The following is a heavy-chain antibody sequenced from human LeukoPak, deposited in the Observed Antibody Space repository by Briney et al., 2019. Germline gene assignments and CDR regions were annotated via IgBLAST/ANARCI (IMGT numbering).Heavy chain of an antibody. CDR2: ISPYNDNT. Sequence: ASVKVSCKASGYTFTKFGISWVRQAPGQEFEWMGLISPYNDNTNYAKKFQGRVTLTTDTSTSTAYMELRGLTSDDTAVYYCAREPSGLLFDYWGLGTLVTVSS. D-gene: IGHD6-25*01. V-gene: IGHV1-18*01. CDR1: GYTFTKFG. J-gene: IGHJ4*02. CDR3: AREPSGLLFDY.